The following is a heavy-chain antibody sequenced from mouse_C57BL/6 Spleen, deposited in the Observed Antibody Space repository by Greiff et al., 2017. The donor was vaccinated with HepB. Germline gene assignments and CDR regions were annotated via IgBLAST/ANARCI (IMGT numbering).Heavy chain of an antibody. D-gene: IGHD1-1*01. CDR3: ANYYGSSSTWFAY. V-gene: IGHV1-81*01. CDR1: GYTFTSYG. Sequence: QVHLKQSGAELARPGASVKLSCKASGYTFTSYGISWVKQRTGQGLEWIGEIYPRSGNTYYNEKFKGKATLTADKSSSTAYMELRSLTSEDSAVYFCANYYGSSSTWFAYWGQGTLVTVSA. CDR2: IYPRSGNT. J-gene: IGHJ3*01.